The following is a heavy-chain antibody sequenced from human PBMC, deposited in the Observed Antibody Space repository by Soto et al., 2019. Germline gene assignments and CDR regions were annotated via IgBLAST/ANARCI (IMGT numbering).Heavy chain of an antibody. D-gene: IGHD4-17*01. V-gene: IGHV4-31*03. CDR3: ARARAVTDFDY. J-gene: IGHJ4*02. Sequence: ASETLSLTCTVSGGSISSGGYYWSWIRQHPGKGLEWIGYIYYSGSTYYNPSLKSRVTISVDTSKNQFSLKLSSVTAADTAVYYCARARAVTDFDYWGQGTLVPVSS. CDR2: IYYSGST. CDR1: GGSISSGGYY.